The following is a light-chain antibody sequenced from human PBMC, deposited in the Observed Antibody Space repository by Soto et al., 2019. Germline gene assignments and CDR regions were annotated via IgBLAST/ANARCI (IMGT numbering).Light chain of an antibody. J-gene: IGLJ1*01. CDR2: EVT. CDR3: CSYTTSSTRV. Sequence: QSALTQPASVSGSPGQSIAISCTGSSSDVGFYNYVSWYQQHPGKVPKLIIYEVTNRPSGVSNRFSGSKSGNTASLTISGLQAEYEAVYYCCSYTTSSTRVFGSGTKVTVL. V-gene: IGLV2-14*01. CDR1: SSDVGFYNY.